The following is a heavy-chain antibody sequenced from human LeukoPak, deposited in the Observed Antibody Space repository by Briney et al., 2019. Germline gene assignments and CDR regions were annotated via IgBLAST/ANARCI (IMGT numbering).Heavy chain of an antibody. D-gene: IGHD3/OR15-3a*01. Sequence: SETLSLTCTVSGGSISSGGYYWSWIRQHPGKGLEWIGYIYYSGSTYYNPSLKSRVTISVDTSKNQFSLKLSSVTAADTAVYYCASGNLDLDAFDIRGQGTMVTVSS. V-gene: IGHV4-31*03. J-gene: IGHJ3*02. CDR1: GGSISSGGYY. CDR3: ASGNLDLDAFDI. CDR2: IYYSGST.